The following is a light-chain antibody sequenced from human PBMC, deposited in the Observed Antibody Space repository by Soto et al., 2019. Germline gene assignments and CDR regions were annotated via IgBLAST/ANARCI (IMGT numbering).Light chain of an antibody. Sequence: DIQMTQSPSTLSASVGYRFTIICRASQSISSWLAWYQQKGGKAPKLLIYKASTLKSGVPSRFSGSGSGTEFTLTISSLQPDDFATYYCQHYNSYSEAFGQGTTVDIK. CDR1: QSISSW. CDR3: QHYNSYSEA. J-gene: IGKJ1*01. V-gene: IGKV1-5*03. CDR2: KAS.